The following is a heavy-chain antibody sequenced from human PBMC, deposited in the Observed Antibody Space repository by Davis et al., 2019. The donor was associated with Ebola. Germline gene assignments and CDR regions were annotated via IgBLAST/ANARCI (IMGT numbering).Heavy chain of an antibody. CDR2: IFHSGST. Sequence: MPSETLSLTCAVSGDSITSSNWWSWVRQPPGKGLEWIGEIFHSGSTNYNPSLKSRVTMSVDTSKNQFSLKLSSVTAADTAVYYCAGFGAFDIWGQGTMVTVSS. CDR3: AGFGAFDI. V-gene: IGHV4-4*02. D-gene: IGHD3-16*01. CDR1: GDSITSSNW. J-gene: IGHJ3*02.